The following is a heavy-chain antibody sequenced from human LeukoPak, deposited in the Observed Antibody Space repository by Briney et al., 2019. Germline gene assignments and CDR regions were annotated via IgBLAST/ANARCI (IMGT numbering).Heavy chain of an antibody. CDR1: GFTFSSYA. D-gene: IGHD2-2*01. CDR3: AKDLGYCSSTNCYLDY. V-gene: IGHV3-23*01. J-gene: IGHJ4*02. Sequence: GGSLRLSCAASGFTFSSYAMSWVRQAPGKGLEWVSAISGSGGSTYYADSEKGRYTISRDNSKNTLYLQMNSLRAEDTAVYYCAKDLGYCSSTNCYLDYWGQGTLVTVSS. CDR2: ISGSGGST.